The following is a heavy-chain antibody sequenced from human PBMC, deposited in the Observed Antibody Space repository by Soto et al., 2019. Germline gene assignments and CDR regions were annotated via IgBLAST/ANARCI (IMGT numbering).Heavy chain of an antibody. CDR1: GFTFSSYA. D-gene: IGHD6-6*01. CDR3: AKGLRYRSIAARLVDY. Sequence: GGSLRLSCAASGFTFSSYAMSWVRQAPGKGLEWVSDISGSGGSTYYADSVKGRFTISRDNSKNTLYLQMNSLRAEDTAVYYCAKGLRYRSIAARLVDYWGQGTLVTVSS. J-gene: IGHJ4*02. V-gene: IGHV3-23*01. CDR2: ISGSGGST.